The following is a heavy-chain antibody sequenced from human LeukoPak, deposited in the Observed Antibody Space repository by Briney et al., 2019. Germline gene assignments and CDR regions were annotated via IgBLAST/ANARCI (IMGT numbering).Heavy chain of an antibody. D-gene: IGHD5-24*01. CDR3: AMERGEMATWLFLHDY. Sequence: GGSLRLSCAASGFTFSSYAMSWVRQDPGKGLEWVAAISASGGSTYYPDSVKGRFTISRDNSKNTLYLQMNSLRAEDTAVYYCAMERGEMATWLFLHDYWGQGTLVTVSP. V-gene: IGHV3-23*01. CDR2: ISASGGST. CDR1: GFTFSSYA. J-gene: IGHJ4*02.